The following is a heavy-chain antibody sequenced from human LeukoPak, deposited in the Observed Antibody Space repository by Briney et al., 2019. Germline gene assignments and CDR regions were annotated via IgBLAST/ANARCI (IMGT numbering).Heavy chain of an antibody. CDR3: AKVDSSSWYQYFQH. CDR1: GFTFSSYA. Sequence: PGAPLRLSCAASGFTFSSYAMSWVRPAPGKGLEWVSAISGSGGSTYYADSVQGRFTISSDNSKQTLYLQMNSLRAGDTAVYYCAKVDSSSWYQYFQHLGQGTLVNVSA. V-gene: IGHV3-23*01. J-gene: IGHJ1*01. D-gene: IGHD6-13*01. CDR2: ISGSGGST.